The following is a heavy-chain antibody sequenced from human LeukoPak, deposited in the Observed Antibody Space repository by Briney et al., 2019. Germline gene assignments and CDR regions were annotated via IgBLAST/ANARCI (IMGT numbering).Heavy chain of an antibody. D-gene: IGHD4-17*01. CDR2: ITPFNGNT. J-gene: IGHJ4*02. CDR3: ARSEGYGDGLDY. CDR1: GYTFTYRY. Sequence: SVTVSCKASGYTFTYRYLHWVRQAPGQALEWMGWITPFNGNTNYAQKFQDRVTITRDRSMSTAYMELSSLKSEDTAMYYCARSEGYGDGLDYWGQGTLVTVSS. V-gene: IGHV1-45*02.